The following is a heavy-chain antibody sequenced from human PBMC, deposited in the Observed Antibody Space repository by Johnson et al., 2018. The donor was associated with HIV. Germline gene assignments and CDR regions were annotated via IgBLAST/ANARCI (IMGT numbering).Heavy chain of an antibody. CDR1: GFTFSRYA. CDR2: ISYDGINK. V-gene: IGHV3-30-3*01. Sequence: QVQLVESGGGVVQPGRSLRLSCAASGFTFSRYAMHWVRQAPGKGLEWVAVISYDGINKYYANSVKGRITISRDNSKNTLYLQINSLRVEDTAVYYCAREGTSYNNFLSQLLAFDIWGQGTIVTVSS. CDR3: AREGTSYNNFLSQLLAFDI. J-gene: IGHJ3*02. D-gene: IGHD3-3*01.